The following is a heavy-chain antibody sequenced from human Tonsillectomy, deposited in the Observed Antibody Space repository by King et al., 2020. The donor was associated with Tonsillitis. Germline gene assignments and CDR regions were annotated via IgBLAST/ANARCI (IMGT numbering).Heavy chain of an antibody. D-gene: IGHD6-6*01. J-gene: IGHJ4*02. CDR2: ISSSSSTI. CDR3: ARGSYSSSSGSCDY. CDR1: GFTFSSYS. V-gene: IGHV3-48*01. Sequence: VQLVESGGGLIQPGGSLRLSCAASGFTFSSYSMNWVRQAPGKGLEWVAYISSSSSTIYYADSVKGRFTISRENAKNSLYLQMNSLRAEDTAVYYCARGSYSSSSGSCDYWGQGTLVTVSS.